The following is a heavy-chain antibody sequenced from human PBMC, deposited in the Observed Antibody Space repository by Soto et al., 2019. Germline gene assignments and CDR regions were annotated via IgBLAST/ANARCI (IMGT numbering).Heavy chain of an antibody. CDR3: ARDLGSSWYEHYYYGMDV. J-gene: IGHJ6*02. V-gene: IGHV6-1*01. CDR1: GDSVSSNSAA. Sequence: PSQTLSLTCAISGDSVSSNSAAWNWIRQSPSRGLEWLGRTYYRSKWYNDYAVSVKSRITINPDTSKNQFSLQLNSVTPEDTAVYYCARDLGSSWYEHYYYGMDVWGQGTTVTVSS. CDR2: TYYRSKWYN. D-gene: IGHD6-13*01.